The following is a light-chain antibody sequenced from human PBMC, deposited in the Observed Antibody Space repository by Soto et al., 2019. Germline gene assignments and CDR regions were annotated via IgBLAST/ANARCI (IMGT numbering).Light chain of an antibody. CDR1: QSVTTH. CDR2: DAS. V-gene: IGKV3-11*01. Sequence: EIVLTQSPATLSLSPGERATLSCRASQSVTTHLAWYQQKPGQAPRLLIYDASNRAPGIPARFSGSGSGTDFTLTVSSLEPEDSALYYCQQRSNWPPIITFGGGTKVDIK. J-gene: IGKJ4*01. CDR3: QQRSNWPPIIT.